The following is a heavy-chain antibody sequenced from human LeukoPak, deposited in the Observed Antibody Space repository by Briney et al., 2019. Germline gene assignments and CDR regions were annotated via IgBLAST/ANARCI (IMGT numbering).Heavy chain of an antibody. CDR3: AREDCSGGSCYSDY. CDR1: GFTFSSYW. J-gene: IGHJ4*02. Sequence: GGSLRLSCAASGFTFSSYWMSWVRQAPGKGLEWVANIKQDGSEKYYVDSVKGRFTISRDNAKNSLYLQMNSLRAEDTAVYYCAREDCSGGSCYSDYWGQGTLVTVFS. V-gene: IGHV3-7*01. D-gene: IGHD2-15*01. CDR2: IKQDGSEK.